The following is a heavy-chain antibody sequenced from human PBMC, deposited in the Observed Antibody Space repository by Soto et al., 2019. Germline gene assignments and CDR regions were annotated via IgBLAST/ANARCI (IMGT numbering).Heavy chain of an antibody. CDR1: GFTFSNAW. J-gene: IGHJ6*02. Sequence: PGGSLRLSCVASGFTFSNAWMSWVRQAPGKGLEWVGRIKSKTDGGTTEYAAPVKGRFTISRDDSKTTLYLQMNSLKTEDTAVYYCAASWLRLYAPYYYYGMDVWGQGTTVTVSS. CDR3: AASWLRLYAPYYYYGMDV. D-gene: IGHD5-12*01. CDR2: IKSKTDGGTT. V-gene: IGHV3-15*01.